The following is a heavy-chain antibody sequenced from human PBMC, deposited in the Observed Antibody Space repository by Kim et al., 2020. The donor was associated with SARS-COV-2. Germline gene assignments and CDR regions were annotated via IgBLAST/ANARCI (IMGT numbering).Heavy chain of an antibody. Sequence: SVKVSCKASGGTFSSYAISWVRQAPGQGLEWMGGIIPIFGTANYAQKFQGRVTITADESTSTAYMELSSLRSEDTAVYYCALSTRGVGSYSGYYGMDVWGQGTTVTVSS. CDR2: IIPIFGTA. J-gene: IGHJ6*02. V-gene: IGHV1-69*13. CDR3: ALSTRGVGSYSGYYGMDV. CDR1: GGTFSSYA. D-gene: IGHD3-10*01.